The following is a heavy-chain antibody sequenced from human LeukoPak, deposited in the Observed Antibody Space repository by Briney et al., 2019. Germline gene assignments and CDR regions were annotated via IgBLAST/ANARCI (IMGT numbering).Heavy chain of an antibody. CDR2: ISWNSGSI. CDR1: GFTFDDYA. D-gene: IGHD3-3*01. V-gene: IGHV3-9*01. CDR3: AGIYDFWSGQGPGAFDI. J-gene: IGHJ3*02. Sequence: GGSLRLSCAASGFTFDDYAMHWVRQAPGKGLEWVSGISWNSGSIGYADSVKGRFTISRDNAKNSLYLQMNSLRAEDTAVYYCAGIYDFWSGQGPGAFDIWGQGTMVTVSS.